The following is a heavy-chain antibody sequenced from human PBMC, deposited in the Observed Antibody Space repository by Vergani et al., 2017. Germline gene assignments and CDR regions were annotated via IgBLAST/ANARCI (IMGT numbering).Heavy chain of an antibody. CDR2: ISSSSSYI. J-gene: IGHJ6*04. Sequence: EVQLLESGGDLVQPGGSLRLSCAASGFSFTTYAMSWVRQAPGKGLEWVSSISSSSSYIYYADSVKDRFTISRDNAKNSLYLQMNSLRAEDTAVYYCARDKRSAVTANTLGLHKVHMDVWGKGTTVTVSS. CDR1: GFSFTTYA. D-gene: IGHD2-21*02. V-gene: IGHV3-21*01. CDR3: ARDKRSAVTANTLGLHKVHMDV.